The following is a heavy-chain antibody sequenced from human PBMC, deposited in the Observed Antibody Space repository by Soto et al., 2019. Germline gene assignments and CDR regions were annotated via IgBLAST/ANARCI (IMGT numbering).Heavy chain of an antibody. CDR3: ARRSTKEDV. CDR1: GGSFSNYY. Sequence: QVQLQESGPGLVKPSETLSLTCTVSGGSFSNYYWSWIRQSPGKGLEWVGYMSYGGRTNYNPSLKSRVTISVDTSKNQFSLKVTSVTAADTAVYYCARRSTKEDVWGQGTTVTVSS. CDR2: MSYGGRT. V-gene: IGHV4-59*01. J-gene: IGHJ6*02.